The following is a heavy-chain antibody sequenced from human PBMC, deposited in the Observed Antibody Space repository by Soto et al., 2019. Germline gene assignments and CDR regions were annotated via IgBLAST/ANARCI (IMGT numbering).Heavy chain of an antibody. CDR3: ARMSSAGTLNWFDP. D-gene: IGHD6-13*01. CDR1: GYAFLNFD. J-gene: IGHJ5*02. V-gene: IGHV1-8*01. CDR2: MNPGSGKT. Sequence: GASVTASCKASGYAFLNFDISWVRQAAGQGLEWLGWMNPGSGKTGYASKFQGRVAMTRDASTGTSHLEVSSLTSGDTAVYYCARMSSAGTLNWFDPWGQGTLVTVSS.